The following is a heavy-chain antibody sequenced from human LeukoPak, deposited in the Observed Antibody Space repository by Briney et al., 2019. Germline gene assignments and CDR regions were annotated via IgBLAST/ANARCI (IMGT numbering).Heavy chain of an antibody. CDR2: INPNSGGT. CDR3: AREIFVDTAMVIFDY. Sequence: ASVKVSCKASGYTFTGYYMHWVRQAPGQGLEWMGWINPNSGGTNYAQKFQGRVTMTRDTSISTAYMELSRLRSDGTAVYYCAREIFVDTAMVIFDYWGQGTLVTVSS. D-gene: IGHD5-18*01. CDR1: GYTFTGYY. J-gene: IGHJ4*02. V-gene: IGHV1-2*02.